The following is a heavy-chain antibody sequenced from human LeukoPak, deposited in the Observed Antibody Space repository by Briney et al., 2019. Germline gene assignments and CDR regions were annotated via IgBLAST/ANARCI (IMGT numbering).Heavy chain of an antibody. CDR2: ISGSGGSA. CDR1: GFTFSSYA. Sequence: GGSLRLSCAASGFTFSSYAMSWVRQAPGKGLEWVSAISGSGGSAYYADSVKGRFTISRDNSKNTLYLQMNSLRAEDTAVYYCAKVSGSYLSGGFDYCRQGTLVTVSS. D-gene: IGHD1-26*01. V-gene: IGHV3-23*01. J-gene: IGHJ4*02. CDR3: AKVSGSYLSGGFDY.